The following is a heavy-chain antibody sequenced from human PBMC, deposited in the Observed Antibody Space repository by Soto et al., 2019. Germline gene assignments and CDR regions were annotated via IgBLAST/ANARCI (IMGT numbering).Heavy chain of an antibody. CDR1: GGSISSYY. V-gene: IGHV4-59*01. CDR2: IYYSGST. D-gene: IGHD2-21*02. J-gene: IGHJ6*02. CDR3: ARLAYCGGDCYWGGMDV. Sequence: SETLSLTCTVSGGSISSYYWSWIRQPPGKGLERIGYIYYSGSTNYNPSLKSRVTISVDTSKNQFSLKLSSVTAADTAVYYCARLAYCGGDCYWGGMDVWGQGTTVTVSS.